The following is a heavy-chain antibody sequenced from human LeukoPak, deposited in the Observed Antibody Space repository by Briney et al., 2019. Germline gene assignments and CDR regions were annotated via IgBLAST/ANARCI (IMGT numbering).Heavy chain of an antibody. J-gene: IGHJ6*02. CDR1: GFPVRRNY. CDR2: FFSVGST. D-gene: IGHD3-10*01. CDR3: ARDLPLMVRGVIITYYYGMDV. Sequence: PGGSLRLPCAPSGFPVRRNYILGLPQAPGRGGKGVSFFFSVGSTYYADSVKGRFTISRDNSKNTLYLQMNSLRAEDTAVYYCARDLPLMVRGVIITYYYGMDVWGQGTTVTVSS. V-gene: IGHV3-66*01.